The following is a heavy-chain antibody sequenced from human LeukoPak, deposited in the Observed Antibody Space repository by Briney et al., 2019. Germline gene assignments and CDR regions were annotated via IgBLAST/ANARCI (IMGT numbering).Heavy chain of an antibody. V-gene: IGHV3-23*01. CDR2: ISGSGGST. J-gene: IGHJ4*02. D-gene: IGHD2-15*01. Sequence: GGSLRLSCAASGFTFSSYAMSWVRQAPGKGLEWVSVISGSGGSTYYADSVKGRFTISRDNSKNTLYLQMNSLRAEDTAVYYCANRVGWPGPPPDYWGQGTLVTVPS. CDR3: ANRVGWPGPPPDY. CDR1: GFTFSSYA.